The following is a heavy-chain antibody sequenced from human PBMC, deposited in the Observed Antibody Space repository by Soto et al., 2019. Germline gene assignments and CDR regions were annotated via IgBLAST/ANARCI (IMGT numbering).Heavy chain of an antibody. J-gene: IGHJ5*02. V-gene: IGHV1-18*01. Sequence: QVQLVQSGAEVKKPGASVKVSCKASGYTFTSYGISWVRQAPGQGLEWMGWISAYNGNTNYAQKLQGRVTMTTDTSTSTAYMELSSLRANDTPVYYCARDEWRYSSSWYGPLGQGTLVTVSS. D-gene: IGHD6-13*01. CDR3: ARDEWRYSSSWYGP. CDR1: GYTFTSYG. CDR2: ISAYNGNT.